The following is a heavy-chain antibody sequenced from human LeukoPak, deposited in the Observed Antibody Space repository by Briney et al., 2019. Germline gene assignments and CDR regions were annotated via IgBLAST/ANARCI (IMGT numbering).Heavy chain of an antibody. CDR1: GDSISSSIYY. CDR2: IYYNGYT. V-gene: IGHV4-39*01. CDR3: ARQGGDTMVRGVVRDWFDP. J-gene: IGHJ5*02. Sequence: SETLSLTCTVSGDSISSSIYYWGWILQPPGKGLEWIGCIYYNGYTYYTSSLKSRVTIFVDTSKNQFSLKLISVTAADTAVYYCARQGGDTMVRGVVRDWFDPWGQGTLVTVSS. D-gene: IGHD3-10*01.